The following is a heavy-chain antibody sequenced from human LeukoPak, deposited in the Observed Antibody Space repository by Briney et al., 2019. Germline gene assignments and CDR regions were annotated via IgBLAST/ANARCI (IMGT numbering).Heavy chain of an antibody. V-gene: IGHV3-23*01. CDR1: GFTFSSYA. Sequence: PGGSLRLSCAASGFTFSSYAMSWVRQAPGKGLEWVSAISGSGGSTYYADSVKGRFTISRDNSKNTLYLQMNSLRAEDTAVYYCAKDGGGYYGSGSYYLSTLDVWGKGTTVTVSS. J-gene: IGHJ6*04. D-gene: IGHD3-10*01. CDR2: ISGSGGST. CDR3: AKDGGGYYGSGSYYLSTLDV.